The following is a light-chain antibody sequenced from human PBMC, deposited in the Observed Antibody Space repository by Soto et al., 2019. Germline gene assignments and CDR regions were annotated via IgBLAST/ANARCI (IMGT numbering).Light chain of an antibody. V-gene: IGLV2-14*03. CDR1: SSDVGGYDH. J-gene: IGLJ3*02. Sequence: QSALTQPASVSGSPGQSITISCTGTSSDVGGYDHVSWYQQHPGKAPKLTIYDVSIRPSGVSNRFSGSKSGNTASLAVSGLQAEDEADYYCSSYTSKDTLVFGGGTKLTVL. CDR2: DVS. CDR3: SSYTSKDTLV.